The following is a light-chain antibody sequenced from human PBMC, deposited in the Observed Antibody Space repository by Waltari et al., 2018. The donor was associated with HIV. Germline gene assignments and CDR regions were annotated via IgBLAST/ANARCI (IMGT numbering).Light chain of an antibody. CDR1: QHISTS. CDR3: QQTYETVVT. CDR2: GAS. V-gene: IGKV1-39*01. Sequence: DIQMTQSPSSLSASVGARGTITCRASQHISTSLNWYQQTPGKAPKLLIFGASLLQSGVPSRFTASGSGTDFTLTINSLQPEDFATYFCQQTYETVVTFGGGTKVDIK. J-gene: IGKJ4*01.